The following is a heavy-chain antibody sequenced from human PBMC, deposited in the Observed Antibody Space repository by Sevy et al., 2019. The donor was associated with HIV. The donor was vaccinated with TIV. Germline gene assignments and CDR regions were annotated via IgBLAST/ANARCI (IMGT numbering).Heavy chain of an antibody. J-gene: IGHJ6*02. CDR2: ISYDGSNK. CDR1: GFTFSSYA. CDR3: ARDLRYCSGGSCYYYYYYGMDV. V-gene: IGHV3-30-3*01. D-gene: IGHD2-15*01. Sequence: GGSPRLSCAASGFTFSSYAMHWVRQAPGKGLEWVAVISYDGSNKYYADSVKGRFTISRDNSKNTLYLQMNSLRAEDTAVYYCARDLRYCSGGSCYYYYYYGMDVWGQGTTVTVSS.